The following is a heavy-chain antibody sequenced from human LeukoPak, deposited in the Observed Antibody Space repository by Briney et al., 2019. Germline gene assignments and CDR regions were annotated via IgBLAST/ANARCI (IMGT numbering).Heavy chain of an antibody. CDR3: AGGGGVQLSYYFDY. CDR2: ISSNRGST. CDR1: GFTFSSYA. V-gene: IGHV3-64*01. D-gene: IGHD5-18*01. Sequence: GGSLRLSCAASGFTFSSYAMHWVRQAPGKGLEYVSAISSNRGSTYYANSVKGRFTISRDNSKNTLYLQMGSLRAEDMAVYYCAGGGGVQLSYYFDYWGQGTLVTVSS. J-gene: IGHJ4*02.